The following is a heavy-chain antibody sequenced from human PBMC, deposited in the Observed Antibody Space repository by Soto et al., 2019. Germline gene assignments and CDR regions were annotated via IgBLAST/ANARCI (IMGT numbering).Heavy chain of an antibody. Sequence: QVQLVQSGAEVKKPGASVKVSCKASGYTFTSYYMHWVRLAPGQGLEWMGIINPDGGGTSYAQQFQGRVIRTRDTSTSTVYMERISLRSEDTAVYYCAVGGNYGSMDVWCQGTTVTVSS. CDR3: AVGGNYGSMDV. J-gene: IGHJ6*02. CDR2: INPDGGGT. V-gene: IGHV1-46*01. CDR1: GYTFTSYY. D-gene: IGHD4-4*01.